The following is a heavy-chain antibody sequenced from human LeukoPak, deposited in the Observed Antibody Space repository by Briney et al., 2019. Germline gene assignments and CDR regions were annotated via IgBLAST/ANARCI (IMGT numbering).Heavy chain of an antibody. CDR2: IAGGDDR. D-gene: IGHD6-19*01. J-gene: IGHJ2*01. V-gene: IGHV3-69-1*01. CDR1: GFIFSPYA. CDR3: ARDWDSSGWLGSWYFDL. Sequence: PGGSLRLSCAASGFIFSPYAMSWVRQAPGKGLEWVAGIAGGDDRFYADSVKGRFSISRDNAKNSLYLQMNSLRAEDTAVYYCARDWDSSGWLGSWYFDLWGRGTLVTVSS.